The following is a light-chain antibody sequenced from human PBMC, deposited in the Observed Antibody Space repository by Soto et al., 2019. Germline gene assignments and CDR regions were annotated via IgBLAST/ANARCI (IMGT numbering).Light chain of an antibody. CDR2: LGS. J-gene: IGKJ2*01. CDR3: IQALQSPYT. CDR1: QSLLHSNGYNY. V-gene: IGKV2-28*01. Sequence: IVMTQSPLSLPVTPGEPASISCRSSQSLLHSNGYNYLDWYLQKPGQSPQLLIYLGSNRASGVPDRFSGSGSGTDFTLKISRVEAEDVGVYYCIQALQSPYTFGQGTKLEI.